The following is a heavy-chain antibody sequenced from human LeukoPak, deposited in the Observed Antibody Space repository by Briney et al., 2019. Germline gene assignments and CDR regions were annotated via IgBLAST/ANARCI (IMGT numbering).Heavy chain of an antibody. Sequence: SETLSLTCTVSGGSISSGDYYWSWIRQPPGKGLEWIGYIYYSGSTYYNPSLKSRVTISVDTSKNQFSLKLSSVTAADTAVYYCARAGNNWNDVKYYYYYYMDVWGKGTTVTVSS. CDR3: ARAGNNWNDVKYYYYYYMDV. D-gene: IGHD1-1*01. J-gene: IGHJ6*03. CDR1: GGSISSGDYY. CDR2: IYYSGST. V-gene: IGHV4-30-4*01.